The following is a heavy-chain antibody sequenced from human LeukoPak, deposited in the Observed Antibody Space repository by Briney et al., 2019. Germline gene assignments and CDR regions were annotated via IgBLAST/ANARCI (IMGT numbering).Heavy chain of an antibody. D-gene: IGHD3-9*01. CDR3: ARDYNSLTGLNY. Sequence: PGGSLRLSCAASGFTFSDSAMHWVRQASGKGLEWLGRIRTQANNDATAYGASVKGRFIISRDDSRNTAYLQMNSLKTEDTAVYYCARDYNSLTGLNYWGQGTLVTVSS. CDR1: GFTFSDSA. V-gene: IGHV3-73*01. J-gene: IGHJ4*02. CDR2: IRTQANNDAT.